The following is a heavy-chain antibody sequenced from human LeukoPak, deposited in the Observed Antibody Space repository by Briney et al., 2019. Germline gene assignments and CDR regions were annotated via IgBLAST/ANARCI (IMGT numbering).Heavy chain of an antibody. D-gene: IGHD1-26*01. CDR2: ISYDGSNK. CDR1: GFTFSSYG. V-gene: IGHV3-30*03. CDR3: ARDSGFRGATTSWYFDY. Sequence: GRSLRLSCAASGFTFSSYGMHWVRQAPGKGLEWVAVISYDGSNKYYADSVKGRFTISRDNSKNTLYLQMNSLRAEDTAVYYCARDSGFRGATTSWYFDYWGQGTLVTVSS. J-gene: IGHJ4*02.